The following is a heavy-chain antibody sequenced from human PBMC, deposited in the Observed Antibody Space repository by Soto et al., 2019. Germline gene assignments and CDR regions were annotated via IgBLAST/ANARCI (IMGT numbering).Heavy chain of an antibody. CDR2: TRNKANSYTT. CDR3: ARVSSYYYGSGSPIKGMDV. Sequence: GSLRLLCSGSGFTFSGHYMDLVRQAPGKGLEGVGRTRNKANSYTTEYAASVKGRFTISRDDSKNSLYLQMNSLKTEDTAVYYCARVSSYYYGSGSPIKGMDVWGQGTTVTVSS. J-gene: IGHJ6*02. D-gene: IGHD3-10*01. V-gene: IGHV3-72*01. CDR1: GFTFSGHY.